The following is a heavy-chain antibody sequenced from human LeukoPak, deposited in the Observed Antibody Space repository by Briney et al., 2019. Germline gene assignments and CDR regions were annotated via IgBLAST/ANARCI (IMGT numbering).Heavy chain of an antibody. D-gene: IGHD3-3*01. CDR3: ARDQGPDDFWSGYSDY. V-gene: IGHV1-46*01. CDR2: INPSGGST. Sequence: ASVKVSCKASGYTFTSYYMHWVRQAPGQGLEWMGIINPSGGSTSYAQKFQGRATMTRDTSTSTVYMELSSLRSEDTAVYYCARDQGPDDFWSGYSDYWGQGTLVTVSS. CDR1: GYTFTSYY. J-gene: IGHJ4*02.